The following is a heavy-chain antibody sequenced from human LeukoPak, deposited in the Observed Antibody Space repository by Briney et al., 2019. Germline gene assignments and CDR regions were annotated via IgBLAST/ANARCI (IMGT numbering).Heavy chain of an antibody. CDR1: GGTFSSYA. Sequence: GASVKVSCKASGGTFSSYAISWVRQAPGQGLEWMGRIIPVFGTANYAQKFQGRVTITADKSTSTAYMELSSLRSEDTAVYYCARAYSSGTGFDYWGQGTLVTVSS. CDR2: IIPVFGTA. CDR3: ARAYSSGTGFDY. D-gene: IGHD6-19*01. V-gene: IGHV1-69*06. J-gene: IGHJ4*02.